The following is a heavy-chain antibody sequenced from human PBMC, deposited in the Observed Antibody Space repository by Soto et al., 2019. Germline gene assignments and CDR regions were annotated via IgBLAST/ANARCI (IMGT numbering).Heavy chain of an antibody. J-gene: IGHJ6*03. CDR2: IHYSGST. CDR3: ARVSYYDFWSGYYEALYYYYYYMDV. D-gene: IGHD3-3*01. CDR1: GGSISSYY. Sequence: SETLSLTCTVSGGSISSYYWSWIRQPPGKGLEWIGYIHYSGSTNYNPSLKSRVTISVDTSKNQFSLKLSSVTAADTAVYYCARVSYYDFWSGYYEALYYYYYYMDVWGKGTTVTVSS. V-gene: IGHV4-59*01.